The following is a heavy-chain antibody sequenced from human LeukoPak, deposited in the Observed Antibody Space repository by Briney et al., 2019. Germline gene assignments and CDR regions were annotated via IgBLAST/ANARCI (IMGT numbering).Heavy chain of an antibody. D-gene: IGHD6-13*01. CDR3: AKDFSSSWYGNDAFDI. Sequence: GGSLRLSCAASGFTFSSYSMSWVRQAPGKGLEWVSGISWNSGSIGYADSVKGRFTISRDNAKNSLYLQMNSLRAEDMALYYCAKDFSSSWYGNDAFDIWGQGTMVTVSS. CDR2: ISWNSGSI. J-gene: IGHJ3*02. CDR1: GFTFSSYS. V-gene: IGHV3-9*03.